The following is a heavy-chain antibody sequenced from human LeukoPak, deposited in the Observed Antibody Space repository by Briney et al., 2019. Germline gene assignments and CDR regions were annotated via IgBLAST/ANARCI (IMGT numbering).Heavy chain of an antibody. CDR3: ARGDCSGTSCYFDY. V-gene: IGHV4-59*01. CDR2: GYYSGIT. D-gene: IGHD2-2*01. CDR1: GGSITSYY. Sequence: TTSETLSLTCTVSGGSITSYYWSWIRQPPGKGLEYLGYGYYSGITNYNPSLKSRVTISVDTSKKQFSLSLSSVTAADTAIYYCARGDCSGTSCYFDYWDQGTLVTVSS. J-gene: IGHJ4*02.